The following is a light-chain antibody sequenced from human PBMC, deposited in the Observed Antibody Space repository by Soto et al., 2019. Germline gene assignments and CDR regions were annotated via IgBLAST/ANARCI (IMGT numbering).Light chain of an antibody. Sequence: QSALTQPASVSGSPGQSITISCTGTSSDVGGYNYVSWYQQHPGKAPKLMIYEVSNRPSGVSNRFSGSKSGNTASLTISVLQAEDEAVYYCSSYTSSSPYVFGTGTKLTVL. CDR3: SSYTSSSPYV. J-gene: IGLJ1*01. V-gene: IGLV2-14*01. CDR1: SSDVGGYNY. CDR2: EVS.